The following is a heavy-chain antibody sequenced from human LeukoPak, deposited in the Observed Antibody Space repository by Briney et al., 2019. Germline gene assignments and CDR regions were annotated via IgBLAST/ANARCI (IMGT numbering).Heavy chain of an antibody. V-gene: IGHV3-48*01. CDR3: ARDYYGDYSFDY. CDR2: ISGSSSSV. CDR1: GFTFSSYS. J-gene: IGHJ4*02. D-gene: IGHD4-17*01. Sequence: GGSLRLSCAASGFTFSSYSMNWVRQAPGEGLEWVSYISGSSSSVFYADSVKGRLTISRDNAKNSLYLQMNSLRAEDTAVYYCARDYYGDYSFDYWGQGTLATVSS.